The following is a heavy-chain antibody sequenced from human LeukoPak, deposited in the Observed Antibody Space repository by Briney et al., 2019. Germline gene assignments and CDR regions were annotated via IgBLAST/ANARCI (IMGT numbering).Heavy chain of an antibody. J-gene: IGHJ3*02. CDR2: ISPGGGST. CDR1: GYIXTGYY. V-gene: IGHV1-46*01. D-gene: IGHD3-3*02. CDR3: GRVTFYAFDI. Sequence: ASVKVSCKASGYIXTGYYMHGVRQAPGQGLEWMGIISPGGGSTTYAQELQGRVTMTRDTSTSTVYMELSSLRSEDTAVYYCGRVTFYAFDIWGQGTMVTVSS.